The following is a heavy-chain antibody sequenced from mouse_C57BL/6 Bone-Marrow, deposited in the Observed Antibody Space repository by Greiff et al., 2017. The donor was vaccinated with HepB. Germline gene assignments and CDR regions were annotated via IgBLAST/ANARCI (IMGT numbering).Heavy chain of an antibody. J-gene: IGHJ2*01. CDR2: IDPENGDT. Sequence: VQLQQSGAELVRPGASVKLSCTASGFNIKDDYMHWVKQRPEQGLEWIGWIDPENGDTEYASKFQGKATITADTSSNTAYLQLSSLASEDPAVYYCTACYLYGGSCDYGGQGTPITVSS. CDR1: GFNIKDDY. D-gene: IGHD1-1*01. CDR3: TACYLYGGSCDY. V-gene: IGHV14-4*01.